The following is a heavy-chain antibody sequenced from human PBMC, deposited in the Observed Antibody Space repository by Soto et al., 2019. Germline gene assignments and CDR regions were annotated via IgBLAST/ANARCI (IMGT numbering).Heavy chain of an antibody. CDR2: ISYDGSNK. CDR3: AKGNYYDSSGYYYWNAFDI. J-gene: IGHJ3*02. Sequence: QAQLVESGGGVVQPGRSLRLSCAASGFTFSSYGMHWVRQAPGKGLEWVAVISYDGSNKYYADSVKGRFTISRDNSKNTLYLQMNSLRAEDTAVYYCAKGNYYDSSGYYYWNAFDIWGQGTMVTVSS. V-gene: IGHV3-30*18. D-gene: IGHD3-22*01. CDR1: GFTFSSYG.